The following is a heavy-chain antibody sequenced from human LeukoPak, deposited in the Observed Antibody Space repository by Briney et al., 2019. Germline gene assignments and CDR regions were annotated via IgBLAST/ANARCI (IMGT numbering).Heavy chain of an antibody. J-gene: IGHJ4*02. D-gene: IGHD6-6*01. CDR2: IAYDGSFS. CDR3: ATESSLSK. V-gene: IGHV3-30-3*02. CDR1: GFTLSTYA. Sequence: PGGSLRLSCVASGFTLSTYAMDWVRQAPGRGLEWVADIAYDGSFSIYAYSVKGRFTVSRDNSKNTLYLQMNSLRLDDTAVYYCATESSLSKWGQGTLVTVSS.